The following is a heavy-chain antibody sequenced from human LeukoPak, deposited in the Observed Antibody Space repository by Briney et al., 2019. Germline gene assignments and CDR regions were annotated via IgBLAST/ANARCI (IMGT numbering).Heavy chain of an antibody. CDR1: GGSISSGSYY. CDR2: IYTSGST. Sequence: SETLSLTCTVSGGSISSGSYYWSWIRQPAGKGLEWIGRIYTSGSTNYNPSLKSRVTISVDTSKNQFFLKLSSVTAADTAVYYCARDFAFWGQGTLVTVSS. CDR3: ARDFAF. V-gene: IGHV4-61*02. J-gene: IGHJ4*02.